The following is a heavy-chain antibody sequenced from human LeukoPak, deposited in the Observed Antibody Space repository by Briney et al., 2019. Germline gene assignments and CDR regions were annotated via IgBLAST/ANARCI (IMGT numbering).Heavy chain of an antibody. CDR1: GFTFSSYA. V-gene: IGHV3-23*01. Sequence: GGSLRLSCAASGFTFSSYAMSWVRQAPGKGLEWVSAISGSGGSTYYADSVKGRFTISRDNSKNTLYLQMNSLRAEDTAVYYCTAYCSSTSCLNWFDPWGQGTLVTVSS. J-gene: IGHJ5*02. CDR2: ISGSGGST. D-gene: IGHD2-2*01. CDR3: TAYCSSTSCLNWFDP.